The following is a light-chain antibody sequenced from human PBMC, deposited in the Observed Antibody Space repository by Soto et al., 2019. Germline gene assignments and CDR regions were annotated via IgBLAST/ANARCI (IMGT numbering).Light chain of an antibody. CDR3: QQYNSYSRT. CDR1: QSISSW. V-gene: IGKV1-5*03. Sequence: DIQMTQSPSTLSASVGDRVTITCRASQSISSWLAWYQQKPGKAPKLLIHKASTLESGVPSRFSGSGSGTEFTLTISSVQPDDFATYYCQQYNSYSRTFGQGTNVEIK. CDR2: KAS. J-gene: IGKJ1*01.